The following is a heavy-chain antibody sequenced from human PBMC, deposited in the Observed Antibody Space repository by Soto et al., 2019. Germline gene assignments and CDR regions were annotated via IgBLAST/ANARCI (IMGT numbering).Heavy chain of an antibody. V-gene: IGHV1-69*02. Sequence: SVKVSCKASGGTFRSYTISWVRQAPGQGLEWMGRIIPILGIANYAQKFQGRVTITADKSTSTAYMELSSLRSEDTAVYYCASKLGYCSSTSCSLTLQHWGQGTLVTVSS. CDR2: IIPILGIA. CDR1: GGTFRSYT. D-gene: IGHD2-2*01. J-gene: IGHJ1*01. CDR3: ASKLGYCSSTSCSLTLQH.